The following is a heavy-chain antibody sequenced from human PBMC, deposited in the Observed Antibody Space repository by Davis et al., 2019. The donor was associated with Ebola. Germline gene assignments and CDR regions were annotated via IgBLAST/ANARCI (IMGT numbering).Heavy chain of an antibody. J-gene: IGHJ4*02. CDR1: GYTFTSYG. Sequence: ASVKVSCKASGYTFTSYGISWVRQAPGQGLEWMGWISAYNGNTNYAQKLQGRVTMTTDTSTSTAYMELRSLRSDDTAVYYCARAPLDSSGYAGVFDYWGQGTLVTVSS. V-gene: IGHV1-18*01. D-gene: IGHD3-22*01. CDR3: ARAPLDSSGYAGVFDY. CDR2: ISAYNGNT.